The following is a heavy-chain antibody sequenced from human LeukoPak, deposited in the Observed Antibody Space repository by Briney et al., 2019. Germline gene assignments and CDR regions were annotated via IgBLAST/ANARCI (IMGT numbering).Heavy chain of an antibody. D-gene: IGHD6-19*01. CDR1: GFTSSDYG. Sequence: GRSLRLSCAASGFTSSDYGMHWVRQAPGKGLEWVAVIWYDGTNKYYADSVEGRFTISRDNSKNTLYLQMNSLRAEDTAVYYCARTRYNSGGGDYWGQGTRVTVSP. CDR3: ARTRYNSGGGDY. CDR2: IWYDGTNK. J-gene: IGHJ4*02. V-gene: IGHV3-33*01.